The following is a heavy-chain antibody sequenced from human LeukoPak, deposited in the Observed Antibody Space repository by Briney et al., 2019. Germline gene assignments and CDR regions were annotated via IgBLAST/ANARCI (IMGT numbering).Heavy chain of an antibody. J-gene: IGHJ6*03. CDR3: ARNPRDIVVVPAAIGGFSYYYYMDV. Sequence: SETLSLTCTVSGGSISSYYWSWIRQPPGKGLEWIGYIYYSGGTNYNPSLKSRVTISVDTSKNQFSLKLSSVTAADTAVYYCARNPRDIVVVPAAIGGFSYYYYMDVWGKGTTVTVSS. V-gene: IGHV4-59*01. D-gene: IGHD2-2*01. CDR2: IYYSGGT. CDR1: GGSISSYY.